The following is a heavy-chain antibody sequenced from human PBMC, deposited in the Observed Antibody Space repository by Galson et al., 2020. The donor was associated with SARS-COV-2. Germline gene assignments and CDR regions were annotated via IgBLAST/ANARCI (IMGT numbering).Heavy chain of an antibody. CDR3: ARASRGGVVITHFDY. Sequence: SETLSLTCTVSGGSISSGGYYWSWIRQHPGQGLAWIGYIYYSGSTYYNPSLKSRVTISVDTSKNQFSLKLSSVTAADTAVYYWARASRGGVVITHFDYWGQGTLVTVSS. CDR1: GGSISSGGYY. CDR2: IYYSGST. J-gene: IGHJ4*02. V-gene: IGHV4-31*03. D-gene: IGHD3-3*01.